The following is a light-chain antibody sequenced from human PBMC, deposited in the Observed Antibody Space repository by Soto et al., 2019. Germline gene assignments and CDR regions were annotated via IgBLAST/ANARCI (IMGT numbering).Light chain of an antibody. J-gene: IGLJ3*02. CDR3: CSYAGSRTWV. Sequence: QSALTQPASVSGSPGQSITISCTGTSSDVGNYNFVSWYQHHPGKAPKFMIYEVSKRPSGVSDRFSGSKSGNTASLTISGLQAEDEADYYCCSYAGSRTWVFGGGTKLTVL. V-gene: IGLV2-23*02. CDR2: EVS. CDR1: SSDVGNYNF.